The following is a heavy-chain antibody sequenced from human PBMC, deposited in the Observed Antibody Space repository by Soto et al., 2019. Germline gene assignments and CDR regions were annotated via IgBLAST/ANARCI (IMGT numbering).Heavy chain of an antibody. CDR1: GGTFSSYA. CDR3: SRSQGSSTSLENYYYYYYGMDV. D-gene: IGHD2-2*01. CDR2: IIPISETT. V-gene: IGHV1-69*01. Sequence: QVQLVQSGAEVKKPGSSVKVSCKASGGTFSSYAISWVRQAPGQGLEWMGGIIPISETTNYAQKFQGRVTITADESKSTAYMELSSLRSEDTAVYYCSRSQGSSTSLENYYYYYYGMDVWGQGTTVNVSS. J-gene: IGHJ6*02.